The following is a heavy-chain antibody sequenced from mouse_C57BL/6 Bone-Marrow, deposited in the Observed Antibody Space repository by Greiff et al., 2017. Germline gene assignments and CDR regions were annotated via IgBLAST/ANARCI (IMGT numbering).Heavy chain of an antibody. Sequence: EVMLVESGGGLVKPGGSLKLSCAASGFTFSSYAMSWVRQTPEKRLEWVATISDGGSYTYYPDNVKGRFTISRDNAKNNLYLQMSHLKSEDTAMYYCAREGLVYYFYYWGQGTTLTVSS. V-gene: IGHV5-4*01. CDR2: ISDGGSYT. CDR3: AREGLVYYFYY. D-gene: IGHD3-1*01. CDR1: GFTFSSYA. J-gene: IGHJ2*01.